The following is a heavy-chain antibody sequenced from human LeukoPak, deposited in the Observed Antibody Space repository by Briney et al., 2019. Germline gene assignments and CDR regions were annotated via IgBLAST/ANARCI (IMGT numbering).Heavy chain of an antibody. D-gene: IGHD5-12*01. Sequence: GGSLRLSCAASGFTFSTYWMTWVRQPPGKGLEWVAHINHDGSNKYYADSVKGRFTISRDNSKNTLYLQMNSLRAEDTAVYYCARGSGKDYWGQGTLVTVSS. V-gene: IGHV3-7*01. J-gene: IGHJ4*02. CDR3: ARGSGKDY. CDR1: GFTFSTYW. CDR2: INHDGSNK.